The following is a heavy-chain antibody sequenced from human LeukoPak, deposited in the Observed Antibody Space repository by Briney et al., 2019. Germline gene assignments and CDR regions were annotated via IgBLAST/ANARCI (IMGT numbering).Heavy chain of an antibody. J-gene: IGHJ4*02. Sequence: GEPLKISCKGSGYSFTSYWIGWVRPMPGKGLEWMGIIYPGDSDTRYSPSFQGQVTISADKSISTAYLQWSSLKASDTAMYYCARHGSRRNYYDSSGYYYYWGQGTLVTVSS. CDR2: IYPGDSDT. V-gene: IGHV5-51*01. D-gene: IGHD3-22*01. CDR3: ARHGSRRNYYDSSGYYYY. CDR1: GYSFTSYW.